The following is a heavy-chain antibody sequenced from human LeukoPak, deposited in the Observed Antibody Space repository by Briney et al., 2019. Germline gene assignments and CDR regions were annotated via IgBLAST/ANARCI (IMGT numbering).Heavy chain of an antibody. Sequence: SETLSLTCTVSGGSISSYYWSWIRQPPGKGLEWIGYIYYSGSTNYKSSLKSRVTISVDTSKNQFSLKLNSVTAADTAVYYCARGAPTYYDFWSGYYPHYFDYWGQGTLVTVSS. CDR2: IYYSGST. CDR3: ARGAPTYYDFWSGYYPHYFDY. CDR1: GGSISSYY. J-gene: IGHJ4*02. D-gene: IGHD3-3*01. V-gene: IGHV4-59*01.